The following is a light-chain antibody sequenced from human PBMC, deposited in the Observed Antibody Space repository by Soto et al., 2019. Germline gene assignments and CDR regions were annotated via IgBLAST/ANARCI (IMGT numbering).Light chain of an antibody. CDR1: QSVSGRY. J-gene: IGKJ1*01. Sequence: EIVLTQSPGTLSLSPGERATLSCRASQSVSGRYLAWYQQKPGQAPRPLIDGASSRASGIPDRFSGSGSGTDFTLTISRLEPEDFAVYYCQQYGSTPWTFGQGTKVEIK. CDR3: QQYGSTPWT. CDR2: GAS. V-gene: IGKV3-20*01.